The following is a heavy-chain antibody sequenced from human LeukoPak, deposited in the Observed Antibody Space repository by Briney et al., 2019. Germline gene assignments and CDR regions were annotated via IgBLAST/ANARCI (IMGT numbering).Heavy chain of an antibody. J-gene: IGHJ4*02. CDR1: GFTFNSEA. Sequence: PGRSLRLSCAASGFTFNSEAMTWVRQAPGKGLEWVSSISDSGGTTYYADSVKGRFTISRDNSKNTVYLQMNSLRAEDTALYYCAKGLGFLPQFDYWGQGTLVAVSS. V-gene: IGHV3-23*01. CDR2: ISDSGGTT. CDR3: AKGLGFLPQFDY. D-gene: IGHD6-19*01.